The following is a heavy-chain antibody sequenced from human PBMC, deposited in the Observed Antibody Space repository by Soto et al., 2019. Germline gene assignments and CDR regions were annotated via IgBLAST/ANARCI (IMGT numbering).Heavy chain of an antibody. D-gene: IGHD6-19*01. J-gene: IGHJ3*02. CDR1: GVSISSYY. Sequence: PSETLSLTCTVSGVSISSYYWSWIRQPPGKGLEWIGYIYYSGSTNYNPSLKSRVTISVDTSKNQFSLKLSSVTAADTAVYYCTASSGWYNAFDIWGQGTMVTVSS. V-gene: IGHV4-59*01. CDR3: TASSGWYNAFDI. CDR2: IYYSGST.